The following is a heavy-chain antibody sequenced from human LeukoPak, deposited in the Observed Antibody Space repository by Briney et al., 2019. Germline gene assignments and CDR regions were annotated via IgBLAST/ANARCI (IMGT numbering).Heavy chain of an antibody. CDR1: GYTFTTYD. Sequence: ASVKVSCKASGYTFTTYDINWVRQATGQGLEWMGWMNPNSGNTGYAQKFQGRVTMTRNTSISTAYMELSSLRSEDTALYYCARVSSSIAARQAIDYWGQGTLVTVSS. CDR2: MNPNSGNT. CDR3: ARVSSSIAARQAIDY. D-gene: IGHD6-6*01. V-gene: IGHV1-8*01. J-gene: IGHJ4*02.